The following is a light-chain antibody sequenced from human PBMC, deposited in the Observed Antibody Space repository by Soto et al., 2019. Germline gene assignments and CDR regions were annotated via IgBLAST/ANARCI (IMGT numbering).Light chain of an antibody. V-gene: IGKV1-5*01. J-gene: IGKJ4*01. CDR3: QQLRSYPST. CDR2: AAS. CDR1: QSISSW. Sequence: DIQMTQSPSTLSASVGDRVTITCRASQSISSWLAWYQQKPGKAPKLLIYAASTLQSGVPSRFSGSGFGTDFTLTISSLQAEDFASYYCQQLRSYPSTFGGGTKV.